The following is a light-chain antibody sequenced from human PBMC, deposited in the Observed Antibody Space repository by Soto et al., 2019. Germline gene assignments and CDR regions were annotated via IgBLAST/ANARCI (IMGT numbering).Light chain of an antibody. Sequence: QSVLTQPPSASGTPGQRVTISCSGSSSNIGSNYVCWYQHLPGTAPKLLIYSDNQRPSGVPDRVSGSKSGTSASLAIGGLRSEDEADYYCAAWDDSLSGLIFGGGTKLTVL. J-gene: IGLJ2*01. CDR3: AAWDDSLSGLI. CDR2: SDN. V-gene: IGLV1-47*02. CDR1: SSNIGSNY.